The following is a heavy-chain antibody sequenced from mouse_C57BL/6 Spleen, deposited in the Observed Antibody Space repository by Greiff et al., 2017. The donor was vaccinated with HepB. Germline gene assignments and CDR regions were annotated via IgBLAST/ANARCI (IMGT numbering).Heavy chain of an antibody. V-gene: IGHV5-12*01. CDR1: GFTFSDYY. J-gene: IGHJ4*01. D-gene: IGHD1-1*01. CDR2: ISNGGGST. CDR3: ARLTPYAMDY. Sequence: EVKLMESGGGLVQPGGSLKLSCAASGFTFSDYYMYWVRQTPEKRLEWVAYISNGGGSTYYPDTVKGRFTISRDNAKNTLYLQMSRLKSEDTAMYYCARLTPYAMDYWGQGTSVTVSS.